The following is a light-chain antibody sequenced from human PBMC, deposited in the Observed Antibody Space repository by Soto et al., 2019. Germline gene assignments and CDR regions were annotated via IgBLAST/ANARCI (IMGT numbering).Light chain of an antibody. V-gene: IGKV2-28*01. CDR3: QQLNSYPFT. CDR2: LGS. J-gene: IGKJ4*01. Sequence: DIVMTQSPLSLPVTPGEPASISCKSSQSLLHSDGYTYLDWYLQKPGQSPQLLIYLGSNRASGVPDRFSGSGSGTEFTLTISSLQPEDFATYYCQQLNSYPFTFGGGTKVEIK. CDR1: QSLLHSDGYTY.